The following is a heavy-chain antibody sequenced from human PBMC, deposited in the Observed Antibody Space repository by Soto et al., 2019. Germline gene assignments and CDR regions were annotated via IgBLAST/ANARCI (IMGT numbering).Heavy chain of an antibody. CDR3: ARYRSDGSASFDS. CDR2: ITTRGART. J-gene: IGHJ4*01. D-gene: IGHD3-9*01. CDR1: GFTFNAYA. V-gene: IGHV3-23*01. Sequence: PGGSLRLSCAASGFTFNAYAMTWVRQTPGKGLECVSFITTRGARTYYADPVRGRFTISTDSSRNTLYLQMNSLRPDDTAVYFCARYRSDGSASFDSWGHGTRVTVSS.